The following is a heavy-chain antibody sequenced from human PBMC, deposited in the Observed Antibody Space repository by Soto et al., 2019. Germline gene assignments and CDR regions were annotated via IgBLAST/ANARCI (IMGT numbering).Heavy chain of an antibody. Sequence: SETLSLTCAVYGGSFSGYYWSWIRQPPGKGLEWIGEINHSGSTNYNPSLKSRVTISVDTSKNQFSLKLSSVTAADTAVYYCARKTHGYSCGGRYEYYYYYYMDVWGKGTTVTVSS. V-gene: IGHV4-34*01. CDR3: ARKTHGYSCGGRYEYYYYYYMDV. J-gene: IGHJ6*03. CDR2: INHSGST. CDR1: GGSFSGYY. D-gene: IGHD5-12*01.